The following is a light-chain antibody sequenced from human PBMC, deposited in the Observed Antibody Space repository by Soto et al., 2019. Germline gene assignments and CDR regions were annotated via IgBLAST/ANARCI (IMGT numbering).Light chain of an antibody. J-gene: IGKJ1*01. V-gene: IGKV1-39*01. CDR1: QSISSY. Sequence: DIQMTQSPSSLSASVGDRVTITCRASQSISSYLNWYQQKPGKAPKLLIDATSSLQSGVPSSSSGSGSGTDFTLTISSLQPEDFATYYCQQSYSTPWTFGQGTKVEIK. CDR3: QQSYSTPWT. CDR2: ATS.